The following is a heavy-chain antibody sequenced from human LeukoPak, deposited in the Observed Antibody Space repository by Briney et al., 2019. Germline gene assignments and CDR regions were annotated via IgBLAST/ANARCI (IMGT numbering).Heavy chain of an antibody. CDR1: GFTFSSYS. D-gene: IGHD3-16*01. J-gene: IGHJ5*02. CDR2: ISSSSSYI. Sequence: GGSLRLSCAASGFTFSSYSMNWVRQAPGKGLEWVSSISSSSSYIYYADSVKGRFTISRDNAKNSLYLQMNSLRAEDTAVYYCARTVWYGGRNWFDPWGQGALVTVSS. CDR3: ARTVWYGGRNWFDP. V-gene: IGHV3-21*01.